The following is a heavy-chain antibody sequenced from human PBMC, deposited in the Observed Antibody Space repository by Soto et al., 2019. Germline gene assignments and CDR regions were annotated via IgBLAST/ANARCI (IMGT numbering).Heavy chain of an antibody. CDR3: ARNSSEWLDS. CDR1: GYIFSNYG. Sequence: FQLVQSGAELKMPGASVKVSCKTSGYIFSNYGITWVRQAPGQGLDWRGWISIHFSYSHSSPKLNGRLMMTADTSTSTAFMELRNLRLEDTAVYYCARNSSEWLDSWGQGTLVTVSS. CDR2: ISIHFSYS. J-gene: IGHJ5*01. V-gene: IGHV1-18*01. D-gene: IGHD3-22*01.